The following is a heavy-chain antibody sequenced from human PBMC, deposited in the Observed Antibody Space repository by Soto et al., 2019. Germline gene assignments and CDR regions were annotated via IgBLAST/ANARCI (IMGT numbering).Heavy chain of an antibody. J-gene: IGHJ4*02. CDR2: ISYDGSNK. CDR1: GFTFSSYA. CDR3: ARDGSSGPPRFDY. Sequence: PGGSLRLSCAASGFTFSSYARHWVRQAPGKGLEWVAVISYDGSNKYYADSVRGRFTISRDNSKNTLYLQMNSLRAEDTAVYYCARDGSSGPPRFDYWGQGTLVTVSS. D-gene: IGHD3-22*01. V-gene: IGHV3-30-3*01.